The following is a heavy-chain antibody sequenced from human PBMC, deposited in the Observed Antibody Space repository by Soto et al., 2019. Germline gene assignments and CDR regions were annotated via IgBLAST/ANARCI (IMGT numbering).Heavy chain of an antibody. CDR3: AREAVVPAAIAAWFDP. J-gene: IGHJ5*02. Sequence: QVQLVQSGAEVKKPGSSVKVSCKASGGTFSSYAISWVRQAPGQGLEWMGGIIPIFGTANYAQKFQGRVTITADESTSTSYMELSSLRTEDTALYYCAREAVVPAAIAAWFDPWGQGTLVTVSS. D-gene: IGHD2-2*02. CDR2: IIPIFGTA. CDR1: GGTFSSYA. V-gene: IGHV1-69*01.